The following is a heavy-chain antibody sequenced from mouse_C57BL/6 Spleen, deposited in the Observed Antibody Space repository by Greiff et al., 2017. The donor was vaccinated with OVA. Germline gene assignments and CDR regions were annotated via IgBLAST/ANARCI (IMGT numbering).Heavy chain of an antibody. CDR3: ARRDHYYAMDY. CDR1: GRGCTSYA. V-gene: IGHV1-69*01. J-gene: IGHJ4*01. CDR2: IDPSDSYT. Sequence: QVQLQQPGAELVMPGASVKLDGTAAGRGCTSYAVHCVNPRPLPFPAWIGEIDPSDSYTNYNQKFKGKSTLTVDKSSSTAYMQLSSLTSEDSAVYYCARRDHYYAMDYWGQGTSVTVSS. D-gene: IGHD3-3*01.